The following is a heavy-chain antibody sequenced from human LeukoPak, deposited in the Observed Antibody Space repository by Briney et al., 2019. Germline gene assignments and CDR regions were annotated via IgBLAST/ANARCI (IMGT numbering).Heavy chain of an antibody. Sequence: GGSLRLSCAASGFTFSRYSMNWVRQAPGKGLEWVSSISGSSSYIYYADSVKGRFTISRHNAKNSLYLQMNSLRADDTALYHCSTDPRLLIYWGHGTLVTVSS. D-gene: IGHD2-8*01. CDR1: GFTFSRYS. V-gene: IGHV3-21*04. CDR2: ISGSSSYI. J-gene: IGHJ4*01. CDR3: STDPRLLIY.